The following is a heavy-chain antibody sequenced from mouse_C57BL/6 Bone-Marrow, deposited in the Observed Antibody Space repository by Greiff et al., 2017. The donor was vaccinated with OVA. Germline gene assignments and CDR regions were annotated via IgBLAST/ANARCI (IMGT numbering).Heavy chain of an antibody. J-gene: IGHJ1*03. CDR2: IYPGSGNT. D-gene: IGHD1-1*01. Sequence: VKLMESGAELVRPGASVKLSCKASGYTFTDYYINWVKQRPGQGLEWIARIYPGSGNTYYNEKFKGKATLTAEKSSSTAYMQLSSLTSEDSAVYFCATKGLLWYFDVWGTGTTVTVSS. V-gene: IGHV1-76*01. CDR3: ATKGLLWYFDV. CDR1: GYTFTDYY.